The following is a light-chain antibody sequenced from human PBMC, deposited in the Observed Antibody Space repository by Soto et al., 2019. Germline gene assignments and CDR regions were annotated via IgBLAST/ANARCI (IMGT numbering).Light chain of an antibody. J-gene: IGKJ1*01. Sequence: ELVLTQSPATLSLSPGERATLSCRASQSVNNYLAWYQQKPGQAPRLLIYDTSDRATGIPARFSGSGSGTDFTLTISSLEPEDFAVYYCQQFDESRQVWTFGQGTKVDIK. CDR2: DTS. V-gene: IGKV3-11*01. CDR1: QSVNNY. CDR3: QQFDESRQVWT.